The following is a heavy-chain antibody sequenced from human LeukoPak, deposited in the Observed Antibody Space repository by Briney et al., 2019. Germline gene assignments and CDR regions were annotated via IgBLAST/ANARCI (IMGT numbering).Heavy chain of an antibody. D-gene: IGHD3-22*01. CDR3: ARNYDSSGYTAFGY. CDR2: IYSSGST. V-gene: IGHV4-59*01. J-gene: IGHJ4*02. Sequence: SETLSLTCTVSGGSISSYYWSWIRQPPGKGLEWIGHIYSSGSTSYNPSLKSRVTISVDTSKNQFSLKLSSVTAADTAVYYCARNYDSSGYTAFGYWGRGTLLTVSS. CDR1: GGSISSYY.